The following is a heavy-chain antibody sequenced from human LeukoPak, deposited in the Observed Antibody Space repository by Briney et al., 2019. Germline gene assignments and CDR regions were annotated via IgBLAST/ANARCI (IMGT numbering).Heavy chain of an antibody. CDR2: IKQDGSEK. CDR3: ARDRHVKYQLLYGDY. CDR1: GFTFSSYW. Sequence: GGSLRLSCAASGFTFSSYWMSWVRQAPGKGLEWVANIKQDGSEKYYVDSVKGRFTISRDNAKNSLYLQMNSLRAEDTAVYYCARDRHVKYQLLYGDYWGQGTLVTVSS. J-gene: IGHJ4*02. V-gene: IGHV3-7*01. D-gene: IGHD2-2*02.